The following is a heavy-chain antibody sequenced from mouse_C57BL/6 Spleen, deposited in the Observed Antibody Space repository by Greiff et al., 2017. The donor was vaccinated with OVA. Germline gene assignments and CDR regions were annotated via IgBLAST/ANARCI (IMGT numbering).Heavy chain of an antibody. D-gene: IGHD1-1*01. CDR2: FYPGSGSI. Sequence: QVHVKQSGAELVKPGASVKLSCKASGYTFTEYTIHWVKQRSGQGLEWIGWFYPGSGSIKYNEKFKDKATLTADKSSSTVYMELSRLTSEDSAVYFCARHGSHYYGSSYGDYFDYWGQGTTLTVSS. V-gene: IGHV1-62-2*01. CDR3: ARHGSHYYGSSYGDYFDY. J-gene: IGHJ2*01. CDR1: GYTFTEYT.